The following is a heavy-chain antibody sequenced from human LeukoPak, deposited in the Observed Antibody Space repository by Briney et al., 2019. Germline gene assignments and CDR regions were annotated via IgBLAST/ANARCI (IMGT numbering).Heavy chain of an antibody. CDR3: ASGTAARPYYMDV. J-gene: IGHJ6*03. Sequence: ASVKVSCKASGGTFSSYAISWVRQAPGQGLEWMGGIIPIFGTANYAQKFQGRVTITADESTSTAYMELSSLRSEDTAVYYCASGTAARPYYMDVWGKGTTVTVSS. V-gene: IGHV1-69*13. CDR2: IIPIFGTA. D-gene: IGHD6-6*01. CDR1: GGTFSSYA.